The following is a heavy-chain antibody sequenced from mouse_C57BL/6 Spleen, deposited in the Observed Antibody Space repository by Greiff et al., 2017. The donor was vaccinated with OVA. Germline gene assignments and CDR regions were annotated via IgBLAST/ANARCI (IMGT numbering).Heavy chain of an antibody. J-gene: IGHJ4*01. Sequence: DVKLQESGGGLVKPGGSLKLSCAASGFTFSSYAMSWVRQTPEKRLEWVATISDGGSYTYYPDNVKGRFTISRDNAKNNLYLQMSHLKSEDTAMYYCARDRNYYGSNYAMDYWGQGTSVTVSS. CDR2: ISDGGSYT. CDR1: GFTFSSYA. V-gene: IGHV5-4*01. D-gene: IGHD1-1*01. CDR3: ARDRNYYGSNYAMDY.